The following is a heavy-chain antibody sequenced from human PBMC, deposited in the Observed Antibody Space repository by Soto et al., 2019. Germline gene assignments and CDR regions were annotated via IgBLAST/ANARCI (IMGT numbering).Heavy chain of an antibody. J-gene: IGHJ4*02. Sequence: EVHLVESGGGLVQPGGSLRLSCAASGYSFSSYGMNWVRQAPGKGLEWLSFIRSTGSPIYYADSVKGRFTISRDNAKRSLYLQMDSLREEDTAVYYCARDANWNPDYWGQGTLVTVSS. D-gene: IGHD1-1*01. CDR1: GYSFSSYG. V-gene: IGHV3-48*02. CDR3: ARDANWNPDY. CDR2: IRSTGSPI.